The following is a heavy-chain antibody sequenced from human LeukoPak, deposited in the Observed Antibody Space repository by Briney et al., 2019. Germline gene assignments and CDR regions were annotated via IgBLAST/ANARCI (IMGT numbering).Heavy chain of an antibody. J-gene: IGHJ4*02. V-gene: IGHV1-2*02. D-gene: IGHD4-17*01. CDR2: INPISGGT. Sequence: GSVKVSCKASGYTFTGYYMHWVRQAPGQGLEWMGWINPISGGTNYAQKFQGRVTMTRDTSVSTAYMELSRLRSDDTAVYYCARDRISMTTVTTADYWGQGTLVTVSS. CDR3: ARDRISMTTVTTADY. CDR1: GYTFTGYY.